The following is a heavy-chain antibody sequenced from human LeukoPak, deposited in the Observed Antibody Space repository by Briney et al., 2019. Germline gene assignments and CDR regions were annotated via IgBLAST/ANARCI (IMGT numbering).Heavy chain of an antibody. CDR3: ARQLPNYYYYYYMDV. CDR1: GGSISSSSYY. J-gene: IGHJ6*03. D-gene: IGHD1-26*01. Sequence: SETLSLTCTVSGGSISSSSYYWGWIRQPPGKGLEWIGSIYHSGSTYYNPSLKSRVTISVDTSKNQFSLKLSSVTAADTAVYYCARQLPNYYYYYYMDVWGKGTTVTVSS. V-gene: IGHV4-39*01. CDR2: IYHSGST.